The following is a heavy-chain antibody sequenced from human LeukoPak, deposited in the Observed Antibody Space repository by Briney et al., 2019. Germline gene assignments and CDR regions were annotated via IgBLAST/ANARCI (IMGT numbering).Heavy chain of an antibody. J-gene: IGHJ6*02. Sequence: PGGSLRLSCAASGFTFSSYAMHWVRQAPGKGLEWVAVISYDGSNKYYADSVRGRFSISRDSSKNTVYLQMNSLRDEGTAVYYCARARPWDSSRSYYFGMDVWGHGTTVTVSS. D-gene: IGHD3-22*01. CDR1: GFTFSSYA. CDR2: ISYDGSNK. V-gene: IGHV3-30-3*01. CDR3: ARARPWDSSRSYYFGMDV.